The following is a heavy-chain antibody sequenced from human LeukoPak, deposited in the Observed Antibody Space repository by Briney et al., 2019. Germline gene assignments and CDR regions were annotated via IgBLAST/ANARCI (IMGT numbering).Heavy chain of an antibody. J-gene: IGHJ6*04. Sequence: SETLSLTCAVSGYSISNDYYWDWIRQPPGKGLEWIGSIYHSGSTYYNPSLKSRLTISVDTSKNQFSLKVTSVTAADTAVYYCARDVAAAATRKENYYGLDVWGKGTTVTVSS. CDR3: ARDVAAAATRKENYYGLDV. CDR2: IYHSGST. D-gene: IGHD6-13*01. V-gene: IGHV4-38-2*02. CDR1: GYSISNDYY.